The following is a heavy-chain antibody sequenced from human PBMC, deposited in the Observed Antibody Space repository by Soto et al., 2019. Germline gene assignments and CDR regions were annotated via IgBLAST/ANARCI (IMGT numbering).Heavy chain of an antibody. CDR2: ISSSGSTI. Sequence: EVQLVESGGGLVQPGGSLRLSCAASGFTFSSYEMNWVRQAPGKGLEWVSYISSSGSTIYYADSVKGRFTISRDNAKNSLYLQMYSLRAEDTAVYYCARGTPSRLVVVPYFDYSGQGTLVTASS. CDR1: GFTFSSYE. D-gene: IGHD3-22*01. CDR3: ARGTPSRLVVVPYFDY. J-gene: IGHJ4*02. V-gene: IGHV3-48*03.